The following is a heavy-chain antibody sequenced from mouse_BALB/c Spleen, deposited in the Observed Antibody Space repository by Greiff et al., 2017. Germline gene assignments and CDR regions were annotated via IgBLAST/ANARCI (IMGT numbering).Heavy chain of an antibody. J-gene: IGHJ4*01. CDR2: ISSGGGST. CDR3: ARHDEGYAMDY. V-gene: IGHV5-12-1*01. D-gene: IGHD2-3*01. CDR1: GFAFSSYD. Sequence: EVQGVESGGGLVKPGGSLKLSCAASGFAFSSYDMSWVRQTPEKRLEWVAYISSGGGSTYYPDTVKGRFTISRDNAKNTLYLQMNSLKSEDTAMYYCARHDEGYAMDYWGQGTSVTVSA.